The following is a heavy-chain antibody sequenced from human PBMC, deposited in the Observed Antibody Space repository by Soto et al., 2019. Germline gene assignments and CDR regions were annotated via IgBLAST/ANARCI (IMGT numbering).Heavy chain of an antibody. CDR1: GGSFSGYY. CDR2: INHSGST. J-gene: IGHJ6*02. D-gene: IGHD2-15*01. CDR3: ASSLGARYCSGGSCSRGYYYGMDV. Sequence: SETLSLTXAVYGGSFSGYYWSWIRQPPGKGLEWIGEINHSGSTNYNPSLKSRVTISVDTSKNQFSLKLSSVTAADTAVYYCASSLGARYCSGGSCSRGYYYGMDVWGQGTTGTVS. V-gene: IGHV4-34*01.